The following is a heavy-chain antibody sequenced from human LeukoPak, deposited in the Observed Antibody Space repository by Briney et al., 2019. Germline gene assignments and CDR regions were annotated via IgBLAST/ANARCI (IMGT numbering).Heavy chain of an antibody. CDR1: GFTFSSYG. CDR3: AKGLHDRHYYDSSGHAHHDAFDI. V-gene: IGHV3-30*18. D-gene: IGHD3-22*01. J-gene: IGHJ3*02. Sequence: GRSLRLSCAASGFTFSSYGMHWVRQAPGKGLEWVAVISYDGSNKYYADSVKGRFTISRDNSKNTLYLQMNSLRAEDTAVYYCAKGLHDRHYYDSSGHAHHDAFDIWGQGTMVTVSS. CDR2: ISYDGSNK.